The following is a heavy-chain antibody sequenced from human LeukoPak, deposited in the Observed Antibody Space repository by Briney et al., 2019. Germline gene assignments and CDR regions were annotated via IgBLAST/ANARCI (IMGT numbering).Heavy chain of an antibody. D-gene: IGHD5-18*01. CDR2: ISGDGGST. J-gene: IGHJ4*02. CDR1: GFTFDDYA. Sequence: GGSLRLSCAASGFTFDDYAMHWVRQAPGKGLEWVSLISGDGGSTYYADSVKGRFTISRDNSKNSLYLQMNSLRTEDTALYYGAKDLEQLWPQGLDYWGQGTLVTVCS. CDR3: AKDLEQLWPQGLDY. V-gene: IGHV3-43*02.